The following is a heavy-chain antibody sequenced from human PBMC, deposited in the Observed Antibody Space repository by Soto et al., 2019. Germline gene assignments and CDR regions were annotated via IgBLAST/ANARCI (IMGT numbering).Heavy chain of an antibody. CDR1: GGTFRTYA. CDR2: IIPIFGTV. Sequence: QVQLLQSGAEVKKPGSSVRVSCEASGGTFRTYAISWVRQAPGQGLEWMGEIIPIFGTVNYAQKFQGRVRITADECTTTVDMDLRSLRSEDTAVYYCAKGAVAGTPTSYYYYGMDVWGQGTTVTVSS. D-gene: IGHD6-19*01. J-gene: IGHJ6*02. V-gene: IGHV1-69*12. CDR3: AKGAVAGTPTSYYYYGMDV.